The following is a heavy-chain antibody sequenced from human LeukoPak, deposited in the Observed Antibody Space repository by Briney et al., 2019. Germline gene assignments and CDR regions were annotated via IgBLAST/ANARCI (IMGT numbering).Heavy chain of an antibody. D-gene: IGHD5-12*01. CDR3: ARRDSGLRFDDAFDI. Sequence: SETLSLTCNVSGGSISSIYHYWGWIRQPPGKGLEWIGNIYHSGSTYYNPSLKSRISISVDTSKNQFSLKMNSVTAGDTAMYYCARRDSGLRFDDAFDIWGQGTMVTVSS. CDR2: IYHSGST. V-gene: IGHV4-39*01. J-gene: IGHJ3*02. CDR1: GGSISSIYHY.